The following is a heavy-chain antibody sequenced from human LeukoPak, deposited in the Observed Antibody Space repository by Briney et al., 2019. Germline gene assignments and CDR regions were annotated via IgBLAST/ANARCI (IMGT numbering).Heavy chain of an antibody. D-gene: IGHD3-10*01. J-gene: IGHJ6*02. CDR2: ISYDGSNK. CDR3: AKDNYYGSGSPSYYYYYYGMDV. CDR1: GFTFSSYG. Sequence: GRSLRLSCAASGFTFSSYGMHWVRQAPGKGLEWVAVISYDGSNKYYADAVKGRFTISRDNSKNTLYLQMNSLRAEDTAVYYCAKDNYYGSGSPSYYYYYYGMDVWGQGTTVTVSS. V-gene: IGHV3-30*18.